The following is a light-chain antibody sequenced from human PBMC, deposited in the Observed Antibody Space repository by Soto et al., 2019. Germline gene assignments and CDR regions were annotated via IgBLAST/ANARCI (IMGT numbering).Light chain of an antibody. CDR1: QSVSSGY. J-gene: IGKJ4*01. CDR2: GAS. CDR3: QQYGRSLLT. Sequence: EIVLTQSPGTLSLSPGERATLSCRASQSVSSGYLAWYQQKPGQAPRLLIYGASSRATGIPDRFSGSGSGTDFTLTISRLEPEDFAVYYCQQYGRSLLTFGGGTKVEIK. V-gene: IGKV3-20*01.